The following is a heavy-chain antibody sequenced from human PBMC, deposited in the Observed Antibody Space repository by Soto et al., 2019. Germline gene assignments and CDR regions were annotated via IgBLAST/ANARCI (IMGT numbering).Heavy chain of an antibody. V-gene: IGHV1-2*04. CDR2: INTNSGGT. Sequence: ASVKVSCRASGYTFTGYYMHWVRQAPGQGLEWMGWINTNSGGTNYAQKFQGWVTMTRDTSISTVYMELSRLRSVDTAVYYFARGTYYDILTGSRGTDAFDIWGQGTMVTVSS. CDR1: GYTFTGYY. J-gene: IGHJ3*02. CDR3: ARGTYYDILTGSRGTDAFDI. D-gene: IGHD3-9*01.